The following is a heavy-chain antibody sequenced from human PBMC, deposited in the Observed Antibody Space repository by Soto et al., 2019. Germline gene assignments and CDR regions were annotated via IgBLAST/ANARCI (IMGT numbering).Heavy chain of an antibody. CDR3: ARHKVYGGKGPGWYFDL. J-gene: IGHJ2*01. Sequence: QLQLQESGPGLVKPSETLSLTCTVSGGSISSSSYYWGWIRQPPGKGLEWIGSIYYSGSTYYNPSLKSRVTIPVDTSKNQFSLKLSSVTAADTAVYYCARHKVYGGKGPGWYFDLWGRGTLVTVSS. CDR2: IYYSGST. D-gene: IGHD4-17*01. V-gene: IGHV4-39*01. CDR1: GGSISSSSYY.